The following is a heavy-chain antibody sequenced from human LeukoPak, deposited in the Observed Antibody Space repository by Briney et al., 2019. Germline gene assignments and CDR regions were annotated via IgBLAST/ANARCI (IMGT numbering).Heavy chain of an antibody. D-gene: IGHD4-23*01. CDR2: INSDGSGT. J-gene: IGHJ4*02. Sequence: GGSLRLSCAASGLTISNYWMHWVRQAPGKGLLWVARINSDGSGTTYADSVKGRVTTSRDNAKNTLYLQMNSLRDEDTAVYYCAKGGTTVVDYWGQGTLVTVSS. CDR1: GLTISNYW. CDR3: AKGGTTVVDY. V-gene: IGHV3-74*01.